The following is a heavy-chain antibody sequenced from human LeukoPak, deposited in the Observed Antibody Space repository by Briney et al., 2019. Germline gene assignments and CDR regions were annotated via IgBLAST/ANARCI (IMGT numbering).Heavy chain of an antibody. CDR1: GGSISSGSYY. CDR3: ARRRGYYYDSSGWDY. D-gene: IGHD3-22*01. J-gene: IGHJ4*02. V-gene: IGHV4-61*02. CDR2: IYTSGST. Sequence: SQTLSLTCTVSGGSISSGSYYWSWIRQPAGKGLEWIGRIYTSGSTNYNPSLKSRVTISVDTSKNQFSLMLSSVTAADTAVYYCARRRGYYYDSSGWDYWGQGTLVTVSS.